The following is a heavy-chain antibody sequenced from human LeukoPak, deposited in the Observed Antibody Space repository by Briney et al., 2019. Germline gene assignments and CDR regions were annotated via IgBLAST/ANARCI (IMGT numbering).Heavy chain of an antibody. CDR1: GFTFSSYG. D-gene: IGHD6-19*01. V-gene: IGHV3-30*18. Sequence: PGGSLRLSCAASGFTFSSYGMHWVRQAPGKGLEWVAVISYDGSNKYYADSVKGRFTISRDNSKNTLYLQMNSLRAEDTAVYYCAKDFYLWLVNGGPDYWGQGTLVTVCS. CDR3: AKDFYLWLVNGGPDY. CDR2: ISYDGSNK. J-gene: IGHJ4*02.